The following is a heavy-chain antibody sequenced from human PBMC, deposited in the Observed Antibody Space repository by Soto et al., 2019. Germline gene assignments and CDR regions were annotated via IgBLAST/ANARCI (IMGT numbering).Heavy chain of an antibody. CDR3: AKYGHYDYVWGSYPSGY. CDR1: GXTFSSYA. D-gene: IGHD3-16*02. V-gene: IGHV3-23*01. J-gene: IGHJ4*02. CDR2: ISGSGGST. Sequence: GSLRLSCAASGXTFSSYAMSWVRQAPGKGLEWVSAISGSGGSTYYADSVKGRFTTSRDNSKNTMYLQMNSLRDEDTAVYYCAKYGHYDYVWGSYPSGYWGQGTLGTVSS.